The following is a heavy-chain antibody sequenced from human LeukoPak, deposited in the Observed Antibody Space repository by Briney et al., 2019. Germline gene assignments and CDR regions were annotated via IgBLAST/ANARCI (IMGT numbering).Heavy chain of an antibody. Sequence: ASVKVSCKASGYTFTGYYMHWVRQAPGQGLEWMGRINPNSGGTNYAQKFQGRVTMTADTSTDTAYMELSSLRSEDTAVYYCAISMVRGVIHPNWGQGTLVTVSS. V-gene: IGHV1-2*06. CDR3: AISMVRGVIHPN. J-gene: IGHJ4*02. D-gene: IGHD3-10*01. CDR1: GYTFTGYY. CDR2: INPNSGGT.